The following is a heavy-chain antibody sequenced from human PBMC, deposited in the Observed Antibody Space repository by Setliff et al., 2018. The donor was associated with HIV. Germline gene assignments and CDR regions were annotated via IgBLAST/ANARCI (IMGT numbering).Heavy chain of an antibody. CDR2: VKSKTDGGTT. Sequence: GGSPELSCAASGFTFNNAWMSWVRQAPGKGLEWVGRVKSKTDGGTTDYAAPVKGRFTISRDDSKNTLYLQMNSLNTEDTGVYYCTPTPPGSYMDVWGRGTTVTVSS. CDR3: TPTPPGSYMDV. J-gene: IGHJ6*03. V-gene: IGHV3-15*01. CDR1: GFTFNNAW.